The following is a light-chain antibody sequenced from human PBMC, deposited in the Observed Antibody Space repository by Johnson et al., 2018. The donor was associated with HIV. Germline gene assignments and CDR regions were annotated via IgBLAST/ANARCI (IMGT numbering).Light chain of an antibody. Sequence: QSVLTQPPSVSAAPGQKVTISCSGSSSNIVNNYVSWYQQLPGTAPKLLIYDNNKRPSGIPDRFSGSTSGTSATLGITGLQTGDEADYYCGTWDSSLSAYVFGTGTKVTVL. CDR2: DNN. V-gene: IGLV1-51*01. CDR3: GTWDSSLSAYV. CDR1: SSNIVNNY. J-gene: IGLJ1*01.